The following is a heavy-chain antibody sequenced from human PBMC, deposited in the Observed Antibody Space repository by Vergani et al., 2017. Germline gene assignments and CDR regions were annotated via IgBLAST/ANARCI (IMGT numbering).Heavy chain of an antibody. CDR3: VKDGGSGENFLNS. CDR2: LTGGGGST. D-gene: IGHD1-26*01. Sequence: EVQLLESGGSLKQPGGSVRLSCAASGFTFSTYAMHWVRQAPGKGLEWVSALTGGGGSTYYADSFKGRFIVSRDNSRDTLYLQMNSLRPEDTATYYCVKDGGSGENFLNSWGRETLVTVSS. V-gene: IGHV3-23*01. J-gene: IGHJ5*02. CDR1: GFTFSTYA.